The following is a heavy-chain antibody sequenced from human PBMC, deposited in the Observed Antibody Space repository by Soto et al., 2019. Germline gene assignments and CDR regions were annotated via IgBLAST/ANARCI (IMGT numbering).Heavy chain of an antibody. CDR2: INPSGGST. D-gene: IGHD6-19*01. CDR1: GYTFTTYY. V-gene: IGHV1-46*01. Sequence: QVQLVESGAEVRETGASVKVSCRASGYTFTTYYIHWVRQAPGQGLEWVGIINPSGGSTSYAQRFQGRVTMTRDTSTSTVYMELSSLTSEDTAVYYCARDRGIAVAAGAIDYWGQGTLVTVSS. CDR3: ARDRGIAVAAGAIDY. J-gene: IGHJ4*02.